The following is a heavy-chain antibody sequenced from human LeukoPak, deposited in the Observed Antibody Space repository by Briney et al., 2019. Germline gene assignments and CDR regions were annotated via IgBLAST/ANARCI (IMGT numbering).Heavy chain of an antibody. Sequence: GGSLRLSCAASGFTFSNAWMSWVRQAPGKGLEWVGRIKSKTDGGTTDYAAPVKGRFTISRDDSKNTLCLQMNSLKTEDTAVNYCTTDSKGYSYGNWGQGTLVTVSS. D-gene: IGHD5-18*01. J-gene: IGHJ4*02. CDR3: TTDSKGYSYGN. V-gene: IGHV3-15*01. CDR1: GFTFSNAW. CDR2: IKSKTDGGTT.